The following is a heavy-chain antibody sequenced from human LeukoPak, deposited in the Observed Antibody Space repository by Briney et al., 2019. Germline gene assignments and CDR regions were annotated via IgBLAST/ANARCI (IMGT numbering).Heavy chain of an antibody. CDR1: GFTFSSYG. J-gene: IGHJ4*02. V-gene: IGHV3-30*18. D-gene: IGHD7-27*01. Sequence: GGSLRLSCAASGFTFSSYGMHWVRQAPGKGLEWVAVISYDGSNKYYADSVKGRFTISRDNSKNTLYPQMNSLRAEDTAVYYCAKDLNWGSLDYWGQGTLVTVSS. CDR3: AKDLNWGSLDY. CDR2: ISYDGSNK.